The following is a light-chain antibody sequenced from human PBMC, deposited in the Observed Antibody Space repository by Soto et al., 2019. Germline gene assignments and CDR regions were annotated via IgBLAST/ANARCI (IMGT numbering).Light chain of an antibody. CDR3: SSYEGSIYYV. CDR2: EVN. CDR1: SSDVGGYDY. V-gene: IGLV2-8*01. Sequence: QSALTQPPSASGSPGQSVTISCTGTSSDVGGYDYVSWYQQYPGKAPRLLIYEVNKRPSGVPDRFSGSKSGNTASLTVSGLQAEDEADYFCSSYEGSIYYVFGIGTKLTVL. J-gene: IGLJ1*01.